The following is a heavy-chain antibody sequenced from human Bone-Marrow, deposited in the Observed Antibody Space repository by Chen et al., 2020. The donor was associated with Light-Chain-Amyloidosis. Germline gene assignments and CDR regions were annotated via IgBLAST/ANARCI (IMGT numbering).Heavy chain of an antibody. J-gene: IGHJ4*02. CDR2: ISSSSSTI. CDR1: GLTFTDYY. D-gene: IGHD6-19*01. Sequence: QVQLVESGGGLVQPGGSLRLSCAASGLTFTDYYMSWIRQAPGKGLEWVSYISSSSSTIYYADSVKGRFTISRDNAKNSLYLQMNSLRAEDTAVYYCARDFKAGYSSGRGYFDYWGQGTLVTVSS. CDR3: ARDFKAGYSSGRGYFDY. V-gene: IGHV3-11*01.